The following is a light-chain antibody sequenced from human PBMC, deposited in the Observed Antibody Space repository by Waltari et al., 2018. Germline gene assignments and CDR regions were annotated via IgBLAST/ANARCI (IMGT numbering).Light chain of an antibody. Sequence: EIVLTQSPATFSLSPGESPTLPCRASQSVRTYLAWYQQKPGQAPRLLIYDASNRATGIPARFVGSGSGTDFTLTISSLEPEDFALYYCQERSYWPGGSFGGGTKVEIK. CDR1: QSVRTY. CDR3: QERSYWPGGS. V-gene: IGKV3-11*01. CDR2: DAS. J-gene: IGKJ4*01.